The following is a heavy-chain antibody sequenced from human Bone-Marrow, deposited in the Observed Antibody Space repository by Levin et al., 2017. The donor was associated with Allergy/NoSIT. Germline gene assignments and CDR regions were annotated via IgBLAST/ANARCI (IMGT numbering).Heavy chain of an antibody. V-gene: IGHV3-30*19. Sequence: GESLKISCVVSGITFSYYAVSWVRQAPGKGLEWVALLSADGSNEYYADSVKGRFTISRDNSKNTLDLLLNNLRGEDTAIYYCAREKLRGQRHYYGMDVWGQGTTVTVSS. CDR3: AREKLRGQRHYYGMDV. CDR2: LSADGSNE. CDR1: GITFSYYA. D-gene: IGHD3-10*01. J-gene: IGHJ6*02.